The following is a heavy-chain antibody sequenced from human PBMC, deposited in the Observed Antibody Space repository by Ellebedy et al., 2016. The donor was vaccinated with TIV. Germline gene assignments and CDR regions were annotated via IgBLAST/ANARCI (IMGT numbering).Heavy chain of an antibody. Sequence: GESLKISCAASGFTFSNYSMNWVRQAPGKALEWLSYISSTSGSMYYADSVKGRFTISRDNSKRTVDLQMNSLRAEDTAVYFCAKDRTSGDGYWVFDNWGQGTLVSVSS. CDR2: ISSTSGSM. CDR3: AKDRTSGDGYWVFDN. J-gene: IGHJ4*02. D-gene: IGHD5-18*01. CDR1: GFTFSNYS. V-gene: IGHV3-48*04.